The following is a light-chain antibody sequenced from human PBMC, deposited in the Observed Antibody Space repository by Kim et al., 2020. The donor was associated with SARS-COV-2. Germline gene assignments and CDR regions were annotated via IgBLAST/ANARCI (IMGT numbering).Light chain of an antibody. Sequence: VLTQSPDTLSLSPGERVTLSCRASQSVNSGYFAWYQHKPGQAPRLLIYGGSNRANGIPDRFSGSGSGTDFTLTIGRLEPEDFAVYYCQHYGFSPFTFGQGTRLEIK. CDR1: QSVNSGY. V-gene: IGKV3-20*01. CDR3: QHYGFSPFT. CDR2: GGS. J-gene: IGKJ5*01.